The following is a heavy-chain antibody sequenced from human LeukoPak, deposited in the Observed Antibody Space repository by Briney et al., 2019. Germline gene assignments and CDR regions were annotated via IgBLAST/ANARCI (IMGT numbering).Heavy chain of an antibody. D-gene: IGHD1-26*01. CDR3: AKGGSYAPLDI. V-gene: IGHV3-23*01. CDR2: ISTSGGDA. J-gene: IGHJ4*02. CDR1: GFTFSDSA. Sequence: GGSLRLSCTASGFTFSDSAMTWVRQAPGKGMEWVSAISTSGGDAIYTDSVKDRFTISRDNPKNTLYLQMNSLRAEDTAIYYCAKGGSYAPLDIWGQGTLVTVSS.